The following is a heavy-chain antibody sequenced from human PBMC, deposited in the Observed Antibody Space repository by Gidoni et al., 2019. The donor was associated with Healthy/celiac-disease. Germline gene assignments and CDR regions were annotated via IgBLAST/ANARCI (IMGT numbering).Heavy chain of an antibody. CDR1: GFTVSSNY. V-gene: IGHV3-53*02. J-gene: IGHJ4*02. CDR3: AYYYYDASGYYPSFDY. CDR2: IYSGGST. D-gene: IGHD3-22*01. Sequence: EVQLVETGGGLIQPGGSLRLSCAASGFTVSSNYISWVRQAPGKGLEWVSVIYSGGSTHYADSVKGRFTISRDNSKNTLYLQMNSLRAEDTAVYYCAYYYYDASGYYPSFDYWGQGTLVTVSS.